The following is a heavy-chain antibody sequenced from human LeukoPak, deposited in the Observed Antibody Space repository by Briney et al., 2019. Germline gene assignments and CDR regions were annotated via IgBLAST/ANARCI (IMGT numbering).Heavy chain of an antibody. CDR3: ARDRYSGTYWGYFDY. Sequence: SETLSLTCTVSGGSISSYYWSWIRQPPGKGLEWIGYIYYGGSTNYNPSLKSRVTISVDTSKNQFSLKLRSVTAADTAVYYCARDRYSGTYWGYFDYWGQGTLVTVSS. CDR1: GGSISSYY. CDR2: IYYGGST. V-gene: IGHV4-59*01. D-gene: IGHD1-26*01. J-gene: IGHJ4*02.